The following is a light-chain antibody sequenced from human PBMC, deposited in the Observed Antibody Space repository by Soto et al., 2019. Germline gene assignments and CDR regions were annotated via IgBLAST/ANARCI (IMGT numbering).Light chain of an antibody. CDR1: SSDVGGYNY. CDR2: EVR. Sequence: QSALTQPASVSGSPGQSITISCTGTSSDVGGYNYVSWYQQHPGKAPRLMIYEVRHRPSGVSNRFSGSKSGNTASLTISGLQAEDEADYYCSSYTSSTMVFGGGTQLTVL. V-gene: IGLV2-14*01. CDR3: SSYTSSTMV. J-gene: IGLJ2*01.